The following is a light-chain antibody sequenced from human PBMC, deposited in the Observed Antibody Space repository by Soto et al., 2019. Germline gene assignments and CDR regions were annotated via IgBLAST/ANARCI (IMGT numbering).Light chain of an antibody. CDR3: SSYTSSSTRV. J-gene: IGLJ3*02. Sequence: QSVLTQPASVSGSPGQSITISCTGTSSDVGGYNYVSWYQQHPGKAPKLMISEVSNRPSGVSNRFSGSKSVNTASLTISGLQAEDEADYYCSSYTSSSTRVFGGGTKLTVL. CDR1: SSDVGGYNY. CDR2: EVS. V-gene: IGLV2-14*01.